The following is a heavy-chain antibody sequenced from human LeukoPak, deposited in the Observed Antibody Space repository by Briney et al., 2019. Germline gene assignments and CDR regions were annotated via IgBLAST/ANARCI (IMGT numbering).Heavy chain of an antibody. Sequence: GGSLRLSCAASGFTFSAFWMHWVRQAPGKGLVWVSHINSDGSGTRYADSVKGRFTISRDNASNTLYLQMNSLRAEDTAVYYCARGRVFDTSGYSVDYWGQETLVTVSS. CDR2: INSDGSGT. CDR1: GFTFSAFW. V-gene: IGHV3-74*01. D-gene: IGHD3-22*01. CDR3: ARGRVFDTSGYSVDY. J-gene: IGHJ4*02.